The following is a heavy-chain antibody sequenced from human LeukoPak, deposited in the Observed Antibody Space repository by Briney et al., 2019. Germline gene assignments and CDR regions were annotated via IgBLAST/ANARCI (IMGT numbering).Heavy chain of an antibody. CDR2: ISPDGRST. Sequence: GGSLRLSCAASGSTFSDYWMHWVRQAPGKGLVWVARISPDGRSTSYADSVKGRFTISRDTAKNSLYLQMNSLRVEDTAIYFCARDRDSSGLYGGADLWGQGVLVTVSA. D-gene: IGHD6-19*01. CDR3: ARDRDSSGLYGGADL. J-gene: IGHJ5*02. V-gene: IGHV3-74*01. CDR1: GSTFSDYW.